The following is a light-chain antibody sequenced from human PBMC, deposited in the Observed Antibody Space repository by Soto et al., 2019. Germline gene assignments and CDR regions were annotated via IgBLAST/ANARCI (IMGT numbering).Light chain of an antibody. Sequence: EIVLTQSPGTLSLSPGERATLSCTASQSVSNSYVAWYQQKPGQAPSLLIYGASFTATGISDRFSGSGSGTGFTLTISRLEPEDFAVYYCQQYATSPRTFGQGTKLDIK. V-gene: IGKV3-20*01. CDR3: QQYATSPRT. CDR1: QSVSNSY. J-gene: IGKJ1*01. CDR2: GAS.